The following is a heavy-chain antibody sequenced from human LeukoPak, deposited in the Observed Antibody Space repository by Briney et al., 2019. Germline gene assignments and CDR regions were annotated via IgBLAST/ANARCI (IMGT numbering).Heavy chain of an antibody. CDR2: IKKKAYGATT. CDR3: ARDDSPDDH. Sequence: GGSLRLSCTTSGFTFGAYLMSWVRQAPGEGLEWVGFIKKKAYGATTEYAASVKGRFTISRDDSKSIAYLQMNNLKIEDTAVYYCARDDSPDDHWGQGTLVTVSS. J-gene: IGHJ4*02. CDR1: GFTFGAYL. D-gene: IGHD3-22*01. V-gene: IGHV3-49*04.